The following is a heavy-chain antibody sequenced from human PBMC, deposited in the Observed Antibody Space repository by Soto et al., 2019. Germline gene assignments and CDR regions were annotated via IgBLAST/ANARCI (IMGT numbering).Heavy chain of an antibody. CDR1: GYSFTSYW. V-gene: IGHV5-51*01. CDR2: IYPGDSDT. D-gene: IGHD5-18*01. Sequence: GESLKISCKGSGYSFTSYWNGWVRQMPGKGLEWMGIIYPGDSDTRYSPSFQGQVTISADKSISAAYLQWSSLQASDTAMYYCASRVDTSAFDIWGQGTMVTVPS. CDR3: ASRVDTSAFDI. J-gene: IGHJ3*02.